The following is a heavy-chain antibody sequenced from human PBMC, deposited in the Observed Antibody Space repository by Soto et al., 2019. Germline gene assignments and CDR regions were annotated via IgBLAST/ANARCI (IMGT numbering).Heavy chain of an antibody. J-gene: IGHJ4*02. V-gene: IGHV2-5*02. Sequence: QITLKESGPTLVKPTQTLTLTCTFSGFSLSSTRMAVGWFRQPPGKALEWLALIYLDDDKRYSTFLKSRLHISKDTSKNQLVLTMSTMVPVDTARYYCAHIVVAGLGYYFDYWGQGTLVTVSS. CDR3: AHIVVAGLGYYFDY. D-gene: IGHD6-19*01. CDR2: IYLDDDK. CDR1: GFSLSSTRMA.